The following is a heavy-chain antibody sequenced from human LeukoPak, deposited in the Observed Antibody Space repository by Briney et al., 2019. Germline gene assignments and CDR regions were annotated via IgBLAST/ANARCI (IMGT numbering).Heavy chain of an antibody. CDR1: GFTFSRYW. D-gene: IGHD4/OR15-4a*01. CDR3: AGVSAGANRAFDV. V-gene: IGHV3-74*01. Sequence: GGSLRLSCAASGFTFSRYWMHWVRQAPGEGLVWVSRIDPDDSGSSYADSVKGRFTISRDNAKNTLWLQMNSLRADDTAVYYCAGVSAGANRAFDVWGQGTVVAVSS. CDR2: IDPDDSGS. J-gene: IGHJ3*01.